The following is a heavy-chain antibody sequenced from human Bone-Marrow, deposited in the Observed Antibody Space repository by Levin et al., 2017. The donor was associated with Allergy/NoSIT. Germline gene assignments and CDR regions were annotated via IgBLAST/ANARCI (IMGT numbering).Heavy chain of an antibody. J-gene: IGHJ4*02. D-gene: IGHD2-2*01. CDR1: GFTFSSYA. CDR2: ISGSGGST. V-gene: IGHV3-23*01. CDR3: AKSPARYCSSTSCYWVG. Sequence: GESLKISCAASGFTFSSYAMSWVRQAPGKGLEWVSAISGSGGSTYYADSVKGRFTISRDNSKNTLYLQMNSLRAEDTAVYYCAKSPARYCSSTSCYWVGWGQGTLVTVSS.